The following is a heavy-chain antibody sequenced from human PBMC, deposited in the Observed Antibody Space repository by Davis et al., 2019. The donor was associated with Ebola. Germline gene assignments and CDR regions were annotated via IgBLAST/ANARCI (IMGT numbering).Heavy chain of an antibody. CDR3: ARRHYYDSRGYYYFDY. D-gene: IGHD3-22*01. CDR1: GFSLSTSGVG. J-gene: IGHJ4*02. V-gene: IGHV2-5*01. CDR2: IYWNDDN. Sequence: SGPTLVKPTQTLTLTCTFSGFSLSTSGVGVGWIRQPPGKALEWLAVIYWNDDNLYSPSLNSRLTITKDTSKNQVVLTMTNMDPVDTATYYCARRHYYDSRGYYYFDYWGQGTLVTVSS.